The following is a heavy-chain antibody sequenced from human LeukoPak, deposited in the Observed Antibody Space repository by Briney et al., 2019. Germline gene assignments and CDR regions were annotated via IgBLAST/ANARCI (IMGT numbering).Heavy chain of an antibody. CDR2: ISGSGGTT. V-gene: IGHV3-23*01. CDR1: GFTSSSYA. Sequence: PGGSLRLSCAASGFTSSSYAMGWVRQAPGKGLEWVSGISGSGGTTYYADSVQGRFTISRDNSKKTLFLQMSSLSAEDTAVYYCAKGDVVTAIFPLDYWGQGTLVIVSS. D-gene: IGHD5-12*01. J-gene: IGHJ4*02. CDR3: AKGDVVTAIFPLDY.